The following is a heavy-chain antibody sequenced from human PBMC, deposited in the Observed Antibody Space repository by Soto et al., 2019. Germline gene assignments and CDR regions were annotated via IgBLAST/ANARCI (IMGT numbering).Heavy chain of an antibody. Sequence: GSLRLCCAASGFTVSSNYMSWVRQAPGKGLEWVSVIYSGGSTYYADSVKVRFTISRDNSKNTLYLQMNSLRAEDTAVYYCARVNRQQLVDYWGQGTLVTVSS. J-gene: IGHJ4*02. V-gene: IGHV3-53*01. D-gene: IGHD6-13*01. CDR1: GFTVSSNY. CDR3: ARVNRQQLVDY. CDR2: IYSGGST.